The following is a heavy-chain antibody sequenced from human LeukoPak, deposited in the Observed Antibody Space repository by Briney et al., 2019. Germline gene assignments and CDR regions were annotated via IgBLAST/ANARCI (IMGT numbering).Heavy chain of an antibody. Sequence: ASVKVSCKASGYTFTSYYMHWVRQAPGQGLEWMGIINPSGGSTSYAQNFQGRVTMTRDTSTSTVYMELSSLRSEDTAVYYCASTLVAAAPFDYWGQGTLVTVSS. J-gene: IGHJ4*02. V-gene: IGHV1-46*01. D-gene: IGHD2-15*01. CDR3: ASTLVAAAPFDY. CDR2: INPSGGST. CDR1: GYTFTSYY.